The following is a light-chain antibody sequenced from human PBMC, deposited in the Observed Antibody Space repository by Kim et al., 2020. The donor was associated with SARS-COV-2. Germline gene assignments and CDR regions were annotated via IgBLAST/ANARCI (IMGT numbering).Light chain of an antibody. CDR2: AAS. CDR1: QSISNY. V-gene: IGKV1-39*01. CDR3: QQSYATPRT. Sequence: ASVGDRVNLTCRASQSISNYLNWYRQRPGKAPEVLIYAASSLQRGVPSRFSGSGSGTDFTLSISSLESEDFATYYCQQSYATPRTFGQGTKVGYQT. J-gene: IGKJ1*01.